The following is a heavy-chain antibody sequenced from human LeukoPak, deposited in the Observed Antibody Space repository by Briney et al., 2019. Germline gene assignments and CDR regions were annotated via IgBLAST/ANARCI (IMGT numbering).Heavy chain of an antibody. D-gene: IGHD3-22*01. CDR3: AKIRAVDRVYYDSSGYYFGLDY. Sequence: GGCLRLSCAASGFTFSSYGMHWVRQAPGKGLEWVAVISYDGSNKYYADSVKGRFTISRDNSKNTLYLQMNSLRAEDTAVYYCAKIRAVDRVYYDSSGYYFGLDYWGQGTLVTVSS. V-gene: IGHV3-30*18. J-gene: IGHJ4*02. CDR2: ISYDGSNK. CDR1: GFTFSSYG.